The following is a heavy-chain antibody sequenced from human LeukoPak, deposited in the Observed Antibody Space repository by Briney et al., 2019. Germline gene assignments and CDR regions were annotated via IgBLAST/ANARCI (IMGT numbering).Heavy chain of an antibody. CDR2: IYYSGST. D-gene: IGHD7-27*01. J-gene: IGHJ3*02. CDR3: ARPGELTGDDAFDI. Sequence: SETLSLTCTVSGGSISSSSYYWGWIRQPPGKGLEWIGSIYYSGSTYYNPSLKSRVTISVDTSKNQFSLKLSSVTAADTAVYYCARPGELTGDDAFDIWGQGTMVTVSS. CDR1: GGSISSSSYY. V-gene: IGHV4-39*01.